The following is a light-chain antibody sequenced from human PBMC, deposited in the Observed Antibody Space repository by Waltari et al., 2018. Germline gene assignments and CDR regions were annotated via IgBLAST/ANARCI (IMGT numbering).Light chain of an antibody. Sequence: DIVMTQSPDSLAVSLGERATIDCTSSQSVLYSSTNKHYLAWYQQKPGQPPKLLIYWSSTRESGVPDRFSGSGSGTAFTLTISSLQAEDVAVYYCQQYYTTPLTFGGGTKVEIK. CDR3: QQYYTTPLT. CDR2: WSS. CDR1: QSVLYSSTNKHY. J-gene: IGKJ4*01. V-gene: IGKV4-1*01.